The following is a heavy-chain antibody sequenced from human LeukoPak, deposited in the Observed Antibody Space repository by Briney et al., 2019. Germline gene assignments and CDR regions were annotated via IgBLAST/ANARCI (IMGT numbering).Heavy chain of an antibody. CDR3: ARRKDSGTYWAD. Sequence: SETLSLTCTVSGCSIRRSSFYWGWIRQPAGKGLEWIGSVYYSASTYYNPSLKSRVTVSVDTSKNQFSLNLTSVTAADTALYYCARRKDSGTYWADWGRGTLVTVSS. D-gene: IGHD1-26*01. V-gene: IGHV4-39*01. CDR1: GCSIRRSSFY. J-gene: IGHJ4*02. CDR2: VYYSAST.